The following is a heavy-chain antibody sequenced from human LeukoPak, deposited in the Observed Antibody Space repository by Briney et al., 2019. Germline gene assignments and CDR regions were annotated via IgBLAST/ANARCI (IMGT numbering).Heavy chain of an antibody. CDR2: IYYTGIT. Sequence: SETLSLTCTVSGGSISGHYWSWIRQSPGKGLEWIGYIYYTGITAYNPSLGSRVTISVDRSNNQFSLRLTSVTAADTAVYYCARLHSSRAEEFDPWGQGTLVTVSS. J-gene: IGHJ5*02. CDR1: GGSISGHY. CDR3: ARLHSSRAEEFDP. V-gene: IGHV4-59*11.